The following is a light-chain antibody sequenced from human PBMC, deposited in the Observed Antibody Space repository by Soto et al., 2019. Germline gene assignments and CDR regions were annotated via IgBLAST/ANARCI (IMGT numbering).Light chain of an antibody. CDR2: GAS. CDR1: QSVSNK. Sequence: EVVMTQSPATLSVSSGERTTLSCRASQSVSNKLAWYQQKPGQAPRPLIYGASTRATGIPARFSGSGSGTEFTLTISSLQSEDSAVYYCQPYDDWPLSFGQGTKLEIK. CDR3: QPYDDWPLS. V-gene: IGKV3-15*01. J-gene: IGKJ2*01.